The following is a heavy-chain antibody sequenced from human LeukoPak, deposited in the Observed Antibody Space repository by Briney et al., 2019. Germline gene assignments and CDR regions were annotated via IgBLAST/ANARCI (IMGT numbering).Heavy chain of an antibody. D-gene: IGHD1-14*01. J-gene: IGHJ4*02. Sequence: GGSLRLSCAASGLTVSSNYIWVRQAPGKGLEWVSTISNSGGSTYYADSVKGRFTISRDDSENTLYLQMNSLRAEDTAVYYCAKATGYLLWGQGTLVTVSS. CDR2: ISNSGGST. CDR3: AKATGYLL. CDR1: GLTVSSNY. V-gene: IGHV3-23*01.